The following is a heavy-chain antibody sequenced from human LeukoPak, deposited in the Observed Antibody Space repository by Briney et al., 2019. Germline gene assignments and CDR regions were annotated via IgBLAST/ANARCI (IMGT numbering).Heavy chain of an antibody. Sequence: GGSLRLSCAASGFTFSSYAMSWVRQAPGKGLEWVSAISGSGGSTYYADSVKGRFTISRDNSKNTLYLQMNSLRAEDTAVYYCAKWDYDYVWGSYRLRDYWGQGTLVTVSS. CDR3: AKWDYDYVWGSYRLRDY. V-gene: IGHV3-23*01. D-gene: IGHD3-16*01. CDR2: ISGSGGST. J-gene: IGHJ4*02. CDR1: GFTFSSYA.